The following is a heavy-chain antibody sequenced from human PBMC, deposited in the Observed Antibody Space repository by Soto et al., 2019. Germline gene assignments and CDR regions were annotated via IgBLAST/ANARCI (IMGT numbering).Heavy chain of an antibody. V-gene: IGHV2-5*02. J-gene: IGHJ5*02. CDR1: GFSLSTSGVG. CDR2: IYWDDDK. Sequence: QITLKASGPTLVKPTQPLTLTCTFSGFSLSTSGVGVGCIRQPPGQSLEWLPLIYWDDDKRYSPSLKSRLTITTDTSKNQVVLTMTNMDPVDTATYYGAHRLGRSVIENWFDPWGQGTLVNVSS. D-gene: IGHD3-16*02. CDR3: AHRLGRSVIENWFDP.